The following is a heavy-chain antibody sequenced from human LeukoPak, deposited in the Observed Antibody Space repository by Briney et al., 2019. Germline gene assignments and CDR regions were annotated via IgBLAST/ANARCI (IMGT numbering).Heavy chain of an antibody. V-gene: IGHV3-23*01. CDR2: TSGSGRST. Sequence: GGSLRLSCAASGFTFTSYAMSWVRQVPGKGLEWVSGTSGSGRSTYYADSVKGRFTISRDNSKNTLYLQMSSLRAEDTAVYYCVKGNYDSSGYYYIGLAEYFQHWGQGTLVTVSS. CDR1: GFTFTSYA. D-gene: IGHD3-22*01. CDR3: VKGNYDSSGYYYIGLAEYFQH. J-gene: IGHJ1*01.